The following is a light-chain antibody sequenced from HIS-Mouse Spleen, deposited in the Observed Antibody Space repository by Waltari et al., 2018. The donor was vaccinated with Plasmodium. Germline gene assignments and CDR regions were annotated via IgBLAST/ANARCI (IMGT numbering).Light chain of an antibody. CDR3: SSYAGSNNLV. Sequence: QSALTQPPSASGSPGQSVTISCTGTSSNVGGYHSVHWYQQHPGKAPKIMIYEVSKRPSGVPDHFSGSKSGNTASLTVSELQAEDEADYYCSSYAGSNNLVFGGGTKLTVL. CDR1: SSNVGGYHS. V-gene: IGLV2-8*01. CDR2: EVS. J-gene: IGLJ2*01.